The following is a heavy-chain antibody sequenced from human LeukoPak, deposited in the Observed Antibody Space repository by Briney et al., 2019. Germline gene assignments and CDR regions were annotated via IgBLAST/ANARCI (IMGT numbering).Heavy chain of an antibody. CDR3: ARVGATGGLGF. D-gene: IGHD1-26*01. CDR2: INSDGSST. J-gene: IGHJ4*02. Sequence: GGSLRLSCAASGFTFSSYWMHWVRQAPGKGLVWVSRINSDGSSTSYADSVKGRFTISRDNAKNTLYLQMNSLRVEDTAVYYCARVGATGGLGFWGQGTLVTVSS. CDR1: GFTFSSYW. V-gene: IGHV3-74*01.